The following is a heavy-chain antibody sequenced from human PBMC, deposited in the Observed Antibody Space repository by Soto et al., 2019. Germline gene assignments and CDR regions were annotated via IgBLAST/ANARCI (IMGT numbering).Heavy chain of an antibody. Sequence: EVQLLESGGGLVQPGGSLRLSCAASGFTFSSYAMSWVRQAPGKGLEWVSAISGSGGSTYYADSVKGRFTISRDNSKNTLYLQMNSLRAEDTAVYYCARGTYYYDSSGSEGDYWGQGTLVTVSS. J-gene: IGHJ4*02. V-gene: IGHV3-23*01. CDR3: ARGTYYYDSSGSEGDY. CDR2: ISGSGGST. CDR1: GFTFSSYA. D-gene: IGHD3-22*01.